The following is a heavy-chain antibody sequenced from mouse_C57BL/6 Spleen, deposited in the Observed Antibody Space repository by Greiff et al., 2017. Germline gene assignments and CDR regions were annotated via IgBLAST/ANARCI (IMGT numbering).Heavy chain of an antibody. CDR1: GYTFTSYW. J-gene: IGHJ2*01. CDR3: ARRGNYYGNPSPFDY. D-gene: IGHD2-1*01. V-gene: IGHV1-53*01. Sequence: VQLQQPGTELVKPGASVKLSCKASGYTFTSYWLHWVKQRPGQGLEWIGNINPSNGGTNYNEKFKSKATLTVDQSSSTAYMQLSSLTSEDSAVYYCARRGNYYGNPSPFDYWGQGTTLTVSS. CDR2: INPSNGGT.